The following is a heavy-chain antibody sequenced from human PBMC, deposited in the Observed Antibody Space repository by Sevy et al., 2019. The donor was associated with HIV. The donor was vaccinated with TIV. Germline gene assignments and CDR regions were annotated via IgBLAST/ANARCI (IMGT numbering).Heavy chain of an antibody. V-gene: IGHV4-39*01. CDR1: GGSISSSSYY. J-gene: IGHJ3*02. Sequence: SETLSLTCTVSGGSISSSSYYWGWIRQPPGKGLEWIGSIYYSGSTYYNPSLKSRVTISVDTSKNQFSLKLSSVTAADTAVYYCARQTTVTTDAFDIWGQWTMVTVSS. CDR2: IYYSGST. CDR3: ARQTTVTTDAFDI. D-gene: IGHD4-17*01.